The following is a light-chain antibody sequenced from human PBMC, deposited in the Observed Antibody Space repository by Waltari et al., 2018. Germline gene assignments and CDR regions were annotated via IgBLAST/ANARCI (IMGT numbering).Light chain of an antibody. CDR2: DVS. CDR3: SSYTSSWEV. Sequence: QSALTQPASVSGSPGQSITISCTGTSSDVGGYNYVSWYQQHPGKASKLMIYDVSKRPAGVSNRFSGSKSGNTASLTISGLQAEDEDDYYCSSYTSSWEVFGGGTKLTVL. CDR1: SSDVGGYNY. J-gene: IGLJ3*02. V-gene: IGLV2-14*01.